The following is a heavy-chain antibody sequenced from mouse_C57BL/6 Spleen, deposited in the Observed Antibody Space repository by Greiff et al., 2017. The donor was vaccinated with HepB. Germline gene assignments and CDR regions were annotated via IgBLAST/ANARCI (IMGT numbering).Heavy chain of an antibody. CDR1: GYTFTSYW. CDR3: ARFLWGGPYAMDY. V-gene: IGHV1-69*01. Sequence: QVQLQQPGAELVMPGASVKLSCKASGYTFTSYWMHWVKQRPGQGLEWIGEIDPSDSYTNYNQKFKGKSTLTVDKSSSTAYMQLSSLTSEDSAVYYCARFLWGGPYAMDYWGQGTSVTVSS. CDR2: IDPSDSYT. D-gene: IGHD6-2*01. J-gene: IGHJ4*01.